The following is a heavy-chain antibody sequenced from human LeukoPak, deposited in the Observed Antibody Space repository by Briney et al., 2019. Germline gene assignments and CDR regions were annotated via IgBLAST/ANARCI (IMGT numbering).Heavy chain of an antibody. Sequence: GASVKVSCKASGGTFSSYAISWVRQAPGQGLEWMGGINPIFGTANYAQKFQGRVTITADESTSTAYMELSSLRSEDTAVYYCARGRDIVVVPAARIPTYNWFDPWGQGTLVTVSS. CDR2: INPIFGTA. V-gene: IGHV1-69*13. D-gene: IGHD2-2*01. CDR1: GGTFSSYA. CDR3: ARGRDIVVVPAARIPTYNWFDP. J-gene: IGHJ5*02.